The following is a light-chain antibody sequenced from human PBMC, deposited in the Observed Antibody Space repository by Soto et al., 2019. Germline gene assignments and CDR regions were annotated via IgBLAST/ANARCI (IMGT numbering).Light chain of an antibody. CDR1: PGISNY. CDR2: TPS. CDR3: HDYNSAPR. J-gene: IGKJ1*01. Sequence: DIQMTQSPSSLSPSVRDRVTNTCRASPGISNYLAWYHKILGKVPNLLIFTPSTLQSGVPSRFSGSGSGTDFTLSIRSLKPEDVAGYDCHDYNSAPRVGQGTKVDIK. V-gene: IGKV1-27*01.